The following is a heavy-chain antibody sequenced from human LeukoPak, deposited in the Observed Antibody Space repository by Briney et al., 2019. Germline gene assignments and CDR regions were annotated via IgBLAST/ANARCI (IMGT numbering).Heavy chain of an antibody. Sequence: GGSLRLSCAASGFTFSSYSMNWVRQAPGKGLEWVSYISSSGSTIYYADSVKGRFTISRDNSKNTLYLQMNSLRAEDTAVYYCAKDLHGDYVRWGDYWGQGTLVTVSS. J-gene: IGHJ4*02. D-gene: IGHD3-10*02. CDR3: AKDLHGDYVRWGDY. CDR1: GFTFSSYS. CDR2: ISSSGSTI. V-gene: IGHV3-48*01.